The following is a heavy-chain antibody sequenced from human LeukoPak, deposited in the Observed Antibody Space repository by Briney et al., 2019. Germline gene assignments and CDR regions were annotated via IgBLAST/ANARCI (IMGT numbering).Heavy chain of an antibody. J-gene: IGHJ5*02. CDR1: GGSISTSNYY. Sequence: SETPSLTCTVSGGSISTSNYYWGWIRQPPGKGLEWIGNIFYSGSTYYSPSLKSRVTISLDTSRNQFSLKLTSVTAADTAVYYCARDPSWNSSGWYNKHRSRNRKGYWFDPWGQGTLVTVSS. V-gene: IGHV4-39*07. CDR3: ARDPSWNSSGWYNKHRSRNRKGYWFDP. D-gene: IGHD6-19*01. CDR2: IFYSGST.